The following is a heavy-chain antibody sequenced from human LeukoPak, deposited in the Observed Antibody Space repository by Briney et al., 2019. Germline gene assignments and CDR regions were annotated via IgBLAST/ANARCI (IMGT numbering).Heavy chain of an antibody. CDR2: IYSGGST. Sequence: GGFLRLSCAASGFTVSSNCMSWVRQAPGMGLEWVAVIYSGGSTYYTDSVKGRFTISRDNSKNTVYLQMNSLRAEGTAVYYCARDTLSGSGSYYPSAEYWGQGTLVTVSS. V-gene: IGHV3-53*01. J-gene: IGHJ4*02. CDR1: GFTVSSNC. D-gene: IGHD3-10*01. CDR3: ARDTLSGSGSYYPSAEY.